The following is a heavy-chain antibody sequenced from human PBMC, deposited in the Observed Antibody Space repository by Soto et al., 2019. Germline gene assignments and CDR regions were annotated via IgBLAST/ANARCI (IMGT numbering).Heavy chain of an antibody. Sequence: QITLKESGPTLVKPTQTLTLTCTFSGFSLSTSGVGVGWIRQPPGKALEWLALIYWDDDKRYSPSLKSRLTITKDTSKNQVVLTMTNMDPVDTATYYCAHIPHLTTVTTFAYWGQGTLVTVSS. J-gene: IGHJ4*02. D-gene: IGHD4-17*01. V-gene: IGHV2-5*02. CDR2: IYWDDDK. CDR3: AHIPHLTTVTTFAY. CDR1: GFSLSTSGVG.